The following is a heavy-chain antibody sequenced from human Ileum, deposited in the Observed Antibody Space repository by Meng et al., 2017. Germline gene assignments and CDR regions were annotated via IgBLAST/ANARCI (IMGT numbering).Heavy chain of an antibody. V-gene: IGHV4-34*01. Sequence: QAQRQPWDAGLLKTPETLSLTCAVYGVSFSGYYWSWIRQPPGKGLEWIGEINHSGSTNYNPSLKSRVTISVDTSKNQFSLKLSSVTAADTAVYYCARGGGRYGPDFDYWGQGTLVTVSS. CDR1: GVSFSGYY. J-gene: IGHJ4*02. CDR3: ARGGGRYGPDFDY. CDR2: INHSGST. D-gene: IGHD3-16*01.